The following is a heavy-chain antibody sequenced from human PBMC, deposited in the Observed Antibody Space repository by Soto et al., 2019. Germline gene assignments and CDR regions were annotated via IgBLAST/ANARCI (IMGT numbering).Heavy chain of an antibody. CDR3: ARASSSSRGDDAFDI. V-gene: IGHV1-8*01. J-gene: IGHJ3*02. CDR2: MNPNSGNT. Sequence: ASVKVSCKASGYTFTSYDINWVRQATGQGLEWMGWMNPNSGNTGYAQKFQGRVTMTRNTFISTAYMELSSLRSEDTAVYYCARASSSSRGDDAFDIWGQGTMVTVSS. D-gene: IGHD6-6*01. CDR1: GYTFTSYD.